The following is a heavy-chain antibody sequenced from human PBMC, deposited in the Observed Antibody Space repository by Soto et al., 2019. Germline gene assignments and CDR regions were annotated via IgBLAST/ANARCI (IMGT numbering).Heavy chain of an antibody. CDR3: ARDRNGGWFHMDV. V-gene: IGHV3-33*01. D-gene: IGHD6-19*01. CDR2: IWSDGNKE. CDR1: GFPFWHYG. Sequence: QVQLVESGGGVVQPGRSLRLSCVGSGFPFWHYGMHWVRQAPGKGLEWVAVIWSDGNKESSADSVKGRFAISRDNSKDTLYPEMTSLRVEDTAVYFCARDRNGGWFHMDVWVQGTTVSVSS. J-gene: IGHJ6*02.